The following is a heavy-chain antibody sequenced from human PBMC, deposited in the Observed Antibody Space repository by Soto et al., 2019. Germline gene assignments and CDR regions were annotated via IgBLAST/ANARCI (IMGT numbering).Heavy chain of an antibody. CDR2: IWHDGSNQ. CDR3: ARERGQIDY. CDR1: GFTFSSYG. Sequence: QVQLVESGGGVVQPGRSLRLSCAASGFTFSSYGMQWVRRAPGKGLEWVAVIWHDGSNQYYADSVKGRFTISRDNSNNILYQQLNSLRAEDTAVYYCARERGQIDYWGQGIQVNVSS. V-gene: IGHV3-33*01. J-gene: IGHJ4*02.